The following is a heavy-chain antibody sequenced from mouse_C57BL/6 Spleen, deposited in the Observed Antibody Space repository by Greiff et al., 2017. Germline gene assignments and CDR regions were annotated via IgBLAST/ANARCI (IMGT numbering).Heavy chain of an antibody. CDR2: IDPSDSYT. CDR1: GYTFTSYW. V-gene: IGHV1-50*01. Sequence: QVQLQQSGAELVKPGASVKLSCKASGYTFTSYWMQWVKQRPGQGLEWIGEIDPSDSYTNYNQKFKGKATLTVDTSSSTAYMQLSSLTSEDSAVYYCASPGYYGSSSWFAYWGQGTLVTVSA. D-gene: IGHD1-1*01. J-gene: IGHJ3*01. CDR3: ASPGYYGSSSWFAY.